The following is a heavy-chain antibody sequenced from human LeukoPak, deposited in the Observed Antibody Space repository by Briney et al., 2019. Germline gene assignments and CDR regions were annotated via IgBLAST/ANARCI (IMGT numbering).Heavy chain of an antibody. Sequence: GESLKISCKGSGYSFTSYWIGWVRQVPGKGLEWMGIIYPGDSDTRYSPSFQGQVTISADKSISTAYLQWSSLKASDTAMYYCARLGCSSTSCYNNRFDPWGQETLVTVSS. CDR2: IYPGDSDT. V-gene: IGHV5-51*01. D-gene: IGHD2-2*02. CDR3: ARLGCSSTSCYNNRFDP. CDR1: GYSFTSYW. J-gene: IGHJ5*02.